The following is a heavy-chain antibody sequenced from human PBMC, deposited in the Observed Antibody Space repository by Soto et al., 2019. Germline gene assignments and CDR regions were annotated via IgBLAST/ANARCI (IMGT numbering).Heavy chain of an antibody. CDR1: GFTFSGSA. CDR2: IRSKANSYAT. V-gene: IGHV3-73*01. J-gene: IGHJ6*03. CDR3: TRALGGSDYYYYMDV. Sequence: GGSLRLSCAASGFTFSGSAMHWVRQASGKGLEWVGRIRSKANSYATAYAASVKGRFTISRDDSKNTAYLQMNSLKTEDTAVYYCTRALGGSDYYYYMDVWGKGTTVTVSS. D-gene: IGHD3-16*01.